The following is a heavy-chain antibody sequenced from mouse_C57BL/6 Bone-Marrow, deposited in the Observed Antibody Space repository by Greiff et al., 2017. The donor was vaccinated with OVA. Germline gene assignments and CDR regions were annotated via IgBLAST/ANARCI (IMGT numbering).Heavy chain of an antibody. Sequence: EVQLVESGGGLVKPGGSLKLSCAASGFTFSSYAMSWVRQTPEQRLEWVATISDGGSYTYYPDNVKGRFTISRDNAKNNLYLQMSHLESEDTAMYYCALIYFSMGYWGKGTSVTVSS. J-gene: IGHJ4*01. CDR3: ALIYFSMGY. CDR1: GFTFSSYA. V-gene: IGHV5-4*01. CDR2: ISDGGSYT.